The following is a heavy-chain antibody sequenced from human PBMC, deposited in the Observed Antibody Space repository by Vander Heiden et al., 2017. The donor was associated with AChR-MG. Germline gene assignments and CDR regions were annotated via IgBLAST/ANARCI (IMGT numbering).Heavy chain of an antibody. CDR3: ARDHSSSEPFEY. J-gene: IGHJ4*02. V-gene: IGHV1-18*01. CDR2: ISANNGNT. D-gene: IGHD6-6*01. Sequence: VQLVQSGTEVKKPGASVKVSCRASGYTFSSYGISWVRQAPGQGLEWMGWISANNGNTKYVQKFQGRVTMTTDTSTSTAYMELRSLRSDDAAVYYCARDHSSSEPFEYWGQGTLVTVSS. CDR1: GYTFSSYG.